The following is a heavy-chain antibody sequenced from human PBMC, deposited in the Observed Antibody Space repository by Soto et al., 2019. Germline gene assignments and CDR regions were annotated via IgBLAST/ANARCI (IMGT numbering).Heavy chain of an antibody. CDR1: GFTFSSYA. D-gene: IGHD6-19*01. Sequence: PGGSLRLSCAASGFTFSSYAMSWVRQAPGKGLEWVSAISGSGGSTYYADSVKGRFTISRDNSKNTLYLQMNSLRAEDTAVYYCAKVRSDSSGFEYLQHWGQGTLVTVYS. CDR2: ISGSGGST. V-gene: IGHV3-23*01. J-gene: IGHJ1*01. CDR3: AKVRSDSSGFEYLQH.